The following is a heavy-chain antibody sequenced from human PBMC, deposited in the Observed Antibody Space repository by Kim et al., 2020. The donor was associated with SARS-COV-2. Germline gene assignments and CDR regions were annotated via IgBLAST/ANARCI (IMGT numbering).Heavy chain of an antibody. CDR2: T. CDR3: ARSAGGIAVDY. J-gene: IGHJ4*02. V-gene: IGHV1-2*02. D-gene: IGHD6-19*01. Sequence: TNYAQKFQGRVTMTRDTSISTAYRELSRLRSDDTAVYYCARSAGGIAVDYWGQGTLVTVSS.